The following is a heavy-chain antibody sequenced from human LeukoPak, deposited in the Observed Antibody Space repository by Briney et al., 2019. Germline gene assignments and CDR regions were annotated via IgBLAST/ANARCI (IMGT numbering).Heavy chain of an antibody. D-gene: IGHD6-19*01. J-gene: IGHJ6*02. CDR2: ISAYNGNT. CDR3: ARDAPYSSGWYFPSNYYYYYGMDV. Sequence: GASVRVSCKASGYTFTSYGISWVRQAPGQGLEWMGWISAYNGNTNYAQKLQGRVTMTTDTSTSTAYMELRGLRSDDTAVYYCARDAPYSSGWYFPSNYYYYYGMDVWGQGTTVTVSS. CDR1: GYTFTSYG. V-gene: IGHV1-18*01.